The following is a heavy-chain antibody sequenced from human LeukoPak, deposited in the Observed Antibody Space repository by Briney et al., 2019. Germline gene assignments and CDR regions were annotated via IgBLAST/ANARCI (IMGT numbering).Heavy chain of an antibody. Sequence: GGSLRLSCAASGFTFSTYWMHWVRQAPGKGLVWVSRINSDGSITTYADSVKGRFTISRDNAKSSLFLQMNSLRAEDTAVYYCASYCSGGSCFRYYDTNDSKGDYWGQGTLVTVSS. CDR2: INSDGSIT. D-gene: IGHD2-15*01. J-gene: IGHJ4*02. CDR1: GFTFSTYW. CDR3: ASYCSGGSCFRYYDTNDSKGDY. V-gene: IGHV3-74*01.